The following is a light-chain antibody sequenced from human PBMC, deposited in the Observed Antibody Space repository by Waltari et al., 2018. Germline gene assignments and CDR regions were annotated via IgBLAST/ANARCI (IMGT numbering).Light chain of an antibody. CDR1: QGFGNF. Sequence: AIQMTQSPSSLSASVGARVTITCQSSQGFGNFLGWYQQIPGKAPKLLIYDASTLHIGVPLRFSGSGSDTYFTLTINGLQPEDFATYYCLQDYNYPRTFGQGTKVDIK. CDR3: LQDYNYPRT. CDR2: DAS. J-gene: IGKJ1*01. V-gene: IGKV1-6*01.